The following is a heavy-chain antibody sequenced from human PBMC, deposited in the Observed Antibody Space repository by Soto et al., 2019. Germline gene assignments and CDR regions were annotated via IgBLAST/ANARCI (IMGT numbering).Heavy chain of an antibody. CDR1: GFTSSNYA. D-gene: IGHD3-16*01. CDR2: ISGSGGRS. CDR3: SKAYFVWASEQPYYFDY. J-gene: IGHJ4*02. Sequence: GGSLRLSCAASGFTSSNYAMTWVRQGPGKGLEWVSGISGSGGRSYYADSVKGRFTISRDNSKSTLYLQMNSLRAEDTAVYYCSKAYFVWASEQPYYFDYWGQGTLVTVSS. V-gene: IGHV3-23*01.